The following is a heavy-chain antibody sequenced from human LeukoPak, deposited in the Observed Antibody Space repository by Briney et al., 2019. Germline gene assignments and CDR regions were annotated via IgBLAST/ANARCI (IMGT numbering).Heavy chain of an antibody. CDR1: GGSISSHY. V-gene: IGHV4-59*11. Sequence: SETLSLTCTISGGSISSHYWSWIWQPPGKGLEWIGSISDRGSTNFNPSLKSRGTISLDTSKNQLSLKLSSVTAADTAVYYCARYYYGSGRYFNFASLDPWGQGTLVTVSS. CDR3: ARYYYGSGRYFNFASLDP. J-gene: IGHJ5*02. D-gene: IGHD3-10*01. CDR2: ISDRGST.